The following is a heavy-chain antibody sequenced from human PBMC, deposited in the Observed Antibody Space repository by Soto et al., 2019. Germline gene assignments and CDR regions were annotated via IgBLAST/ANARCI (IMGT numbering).Heavy chain of an antibody. CDR1: GASLSDNY. CDR3: ARRRGEFDA. D-gene: IGHD2-21*01. V-gene: IGHV4-34*01. CDR2: INHSGNT. Sequence: SETLSLTCAVYGASLSDNYCNWLRQPPGKGLEWIGEINHSGNTNYNPSLRSRVTISIDTSKNLLSLNLRSVSAADTAGDYVARRRGEFDAWGQG. J-gene: IGHJ5*02.